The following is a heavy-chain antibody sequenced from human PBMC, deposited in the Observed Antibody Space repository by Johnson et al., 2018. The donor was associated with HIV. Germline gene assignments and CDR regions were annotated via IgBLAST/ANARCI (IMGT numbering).Heavy chain of an antibody. CDR3: AREGATIEVRSTFDI. V-gene: IGHV3-66*01. J-gene: IGHJ3*02. CDR2: IYSGGST. Sequence: EQLVESGGGLVQPGGSLRLSCAASGFTISNNYMSWVRQAPGKGLEWVSVIYSGGSTYYADSVTGRFTISRDISKNTLDLQMNSLRAEDTAVYYCAREGATIEVRSTFDIWGPGTMVTVSS. CDR1: GFTISNNY. D-gene: IGHD5-24*01.